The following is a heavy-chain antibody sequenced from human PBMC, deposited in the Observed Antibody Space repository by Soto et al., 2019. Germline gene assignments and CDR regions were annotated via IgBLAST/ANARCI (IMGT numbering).Heavy chain of an antibody. CDR1: GFTFSDYY. D-gene: IGHD2-8*01. CDR3: ARDRQDCTNGVCYTRGGIDFDY. J-gene: IGHJ4*02. CDR2: TSSNGSTI. V-gene: IGHV3-11*01. Sequence: QVQLVESGGGLVKPGGSPRLSCAASGFTFSDYYMSWIRQAPGKGLEWVSYTSSNGSTIYYADSVKGRFTISRDNAKNSLYLQMNSLRAEDTAVYYCARDRQDCTNGVCYTRGGIDFDYWGQGTLVTVSS.